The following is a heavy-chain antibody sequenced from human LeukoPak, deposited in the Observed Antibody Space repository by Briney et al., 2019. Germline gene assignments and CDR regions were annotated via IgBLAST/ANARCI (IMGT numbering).Heavy chain of an antibody. D-gene: IGHD6-13*01. CDR2: IRYDGSNK. CDR1: GFTFSSYG. J-gene: IGHJ4*02. CDR3: AKDISSSWYGAPYYFDH. V-gene: IGHV3-30*02. Sequence: PGGSLRLSCAASGFTFSSYGMHWVRQAPGKGLEWVAFIRYDGSNKYYADSVKGRFTISRDNSKNTLYLQMNSLRAEDTAVYYCAKDISSSWYGAPYYFDHWGQGTLVTVSS.